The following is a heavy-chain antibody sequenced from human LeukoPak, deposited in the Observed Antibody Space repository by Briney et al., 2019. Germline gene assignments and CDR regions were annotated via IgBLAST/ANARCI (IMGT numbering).Heavy chain of an antibody. V-gene: IGHV1-69*04. CDR2: IIPILGIA. Sequence: SVKVSCKASGGTFSSYAISWVRQAPGQGLEWMGRIIPILGIANYAQKFQGRVTITADKSTSTAYMELSSLRSEDTAVYYCATGVVVVAATMNWFDPWGQGTLVTVSS. J-gene: IGHJ5*02. CDR1: GGTFSSYA. CDR3: ATGVVVVAATMNWFDP. D-gene: IGHD2-15*01.